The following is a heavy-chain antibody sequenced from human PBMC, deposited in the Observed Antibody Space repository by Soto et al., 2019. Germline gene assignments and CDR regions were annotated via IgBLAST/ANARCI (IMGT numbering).Heavy chain of an antibody. CDR2: ITGSATTT. V-gene: IGHV3-23*01. Sequence: EVQLLESGGGLVQPGWSLRLSCTASGFTFSNYAMSWVRQAPGKGLEWVSAITGSATTTYYADSVKGRFTISRDNSQNTLYLQMSSLRAEDTAIYYCAKDNSYYYDSSGYDFLHWGQGTLVSVSS. CDR1: GFTFSNYA. D-gene: IGHD3-22*01. J-gene: IGHJ4*02. CDR3: AKDNSYYYDSSGYDFLH.